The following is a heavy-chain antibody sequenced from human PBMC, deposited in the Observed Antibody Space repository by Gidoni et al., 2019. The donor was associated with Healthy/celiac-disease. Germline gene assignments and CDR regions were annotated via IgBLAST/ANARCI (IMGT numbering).Heavy chain of an antibody. J-gene: IGHJ6*03. CDR1: GFTFSDYY. V-gene: IGHV3-11*05. Sequence: QVQLVESGGGLVKPGGSLRLSCAASGFTFSDYYMSWIRQAPGKGLEWVSYISSSSSYTNYADSVKGRFTISRDNAKNSLYLQMNSLRAEDTAVYYCARAARYYYYMDVWGKGTTVTVSS. CDR3: ARAARYYYYMDV. CDR2: ISSSSSYT.